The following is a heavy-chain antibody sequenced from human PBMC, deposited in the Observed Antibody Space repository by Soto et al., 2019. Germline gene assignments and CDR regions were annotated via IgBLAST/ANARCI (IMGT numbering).Heavy chain of an antibody. D-gene: IGHD1-1*01. V-gene: IGHV4-31*02. Sequence: QVRLQEWGPGLVKPSQTLSLKCSVSGGSITTGGRYWSWIRQLPGKGLEWIGDIYYSGNTYYNASTQSRVTISVEAAKIQFSLKMSSATAADTAVYYCAQASVFTGGDGFDIWGQGRMVTVSS. CDR1: GGSITTGGRY. CDR3: AQASVFTGGDGFDI. CDR2: IYYSGNT. J-gene: IGHJ3*02.